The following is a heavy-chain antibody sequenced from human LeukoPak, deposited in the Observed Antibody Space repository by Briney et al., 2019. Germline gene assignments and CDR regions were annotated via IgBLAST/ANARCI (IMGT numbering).Heavy chain of an antibody. CDR2: LSGSGGST. D-gene: IGHD5-18*01. Sequence: PGGSLRLSCAASGFTFSSYAMNWVRQAPGKGLEWVSSLSGSGGSTVYAASVKGRFTISRDNSKNTLFLQMNSLRAEDTAVYYCAKQSGYSYASGYYFDFWGQGTLVTVSS. CDR3: AKQSGYSYASGYYFDF. V-gene: IGHV3-23*01. J-gene: IGHJ4*02. CDR1: GFTFSSYA.